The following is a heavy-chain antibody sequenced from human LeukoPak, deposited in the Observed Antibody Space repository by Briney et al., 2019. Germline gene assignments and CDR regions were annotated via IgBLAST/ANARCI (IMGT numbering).Heavy chain of an antibody. CDR1: GGSISSSSYY. CDR3: AKSLSTVTPGDY. J-gene: IGHJ4*02. V-gene: IGHV4-39*07. Sequence: SETLSLTCTVSGGSISSSSYYWGWIRQPPGKGLEWIGRIYYSGSTYYNPSLKSRVTISVDTSKKQFSLKLSSVTAADTAVYYCAKSLSTVTPGDYWGQGTLVTVSS. CDR2: IYYSGST. D-gene: IGHD4-17*01.